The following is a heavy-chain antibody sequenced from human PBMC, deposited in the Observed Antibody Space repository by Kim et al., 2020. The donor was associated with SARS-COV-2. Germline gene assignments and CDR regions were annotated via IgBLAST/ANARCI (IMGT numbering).Heavy chain of an antibody. CDR3: AREGNVLSGFDS. D-gene: IGHD6-25*01. J-gene: IGHJ4*02. CDR1: GFTFDDYT. CDR2: ITWDGDDT. V-gene: IGHV3-43*01. Sequence: GGSLRLSCEASGFTFDDYTMHWVRQAPGKGLEWVYLITWDGDDTSYTDSVKGSFTISRDNSKNSLYLQMNSLRTEDTALYYCAREGNVLSGFDSWGQGTLVTVSS.